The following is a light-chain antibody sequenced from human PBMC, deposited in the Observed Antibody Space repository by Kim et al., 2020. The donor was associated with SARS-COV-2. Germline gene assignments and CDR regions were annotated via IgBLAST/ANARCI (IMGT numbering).Light chain of an antibody. V-gene: IGLV3-21*04. CDR3: QVWDMSSYHVV. CDR1: NIRSKS. CDR2: YDT. J-gene: IGLJ2*01. Sequence: SYELTQPPSVSVAPGETARMTCGGNNIRSKSVHWYQQKPGQAPVLVIYYDTDRPSGIPERFSGSNSENTATLTISRVVAGDEADYYCQVWDMSSYHVVFGGGTKLTVL.